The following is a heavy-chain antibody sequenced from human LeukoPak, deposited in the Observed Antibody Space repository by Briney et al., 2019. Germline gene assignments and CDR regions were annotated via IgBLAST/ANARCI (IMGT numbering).Heavy chain of an antibody. Sequence: GGSLRLSCAASGFTFSSYEMNWVRQAPGKGLEWVSYISSSGSTIYYADSVKGRFTISRDSAKNSLYLQMNSLRAEDTAVYYCARDAPTTVTTFYYYYYMDVWGKGTTVTVSS. J-gene: IGHJ6*03. CDR3: ARDAPTTVTTFYYYYYMDV. CDR1: GFTFSSYE. CDR2: ISSSGSTI. D-gene: IGHD4-17*01. V-gene: IGHV3-48*03.